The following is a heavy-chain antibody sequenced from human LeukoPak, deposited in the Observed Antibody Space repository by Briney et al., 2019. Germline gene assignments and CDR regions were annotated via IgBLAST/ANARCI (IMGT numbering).Heavy chain of an antibody. CDR2: ISYDGSNK. CDR3: AKDGPHYDILTGYFDY. CDR1: GFTFSSYG. Sequence: GGSLRLSCAASGFTFSSYGMHWVGQAPGKGLEWVAVISYDGSNKYYADSVKGRFTISRDNSKNTLYLQMNSLRAEDTAVYYCAKDGPHYDILTGYFDYWGQGTLVTVSS. D-gene: IGHD3-9*01. J-gene: IGHJ4*02. V-gene: IGHV3-30*18.